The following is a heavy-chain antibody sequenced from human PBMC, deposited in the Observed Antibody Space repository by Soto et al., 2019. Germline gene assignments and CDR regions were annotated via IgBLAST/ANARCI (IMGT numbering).Heavy chain of an antibody. CDR2: IYYSGNT. D-gene: IGHD5-18*01. CDR3: ARLPVDTSMIYWFDP. V-gene: IGHV4-61*01. J-gene: IGHJ5*01. Sequence: PSETLSLTCTVSGDSVTSGSYYGSWIRQPPGKGLEWIGYIYYSGNTNYSPSLKSRVTMSLDRSNNQFSLNLSSVTAADTAVYYCARLPVDTSMIYWFDPWGQGILVTVSS. CDR1: GDSVTSGSYY.